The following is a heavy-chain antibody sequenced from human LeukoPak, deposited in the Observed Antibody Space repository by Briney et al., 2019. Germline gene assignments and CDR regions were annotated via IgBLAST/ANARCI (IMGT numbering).Heavy chain of an antibody. J-gene: IGHJ5*02. CDR3: AVTLGDGSSTSCSLDP. D-gene: IGHD2-2*01. CDR2: MSPNSGNT. V-gene: IGHV1-8*01. Sequence: ASVKVSCKASGYTFTSYDINWVRQATGQGLEWMGWMSPNSGNTGYAQKFQGRVTMTTDTSMSTAYMELSSLRSDDTAVYYCAVTLGDGSSTSCSLDPWGQGTLVTVSS. CDR1: GYTFTSYD.